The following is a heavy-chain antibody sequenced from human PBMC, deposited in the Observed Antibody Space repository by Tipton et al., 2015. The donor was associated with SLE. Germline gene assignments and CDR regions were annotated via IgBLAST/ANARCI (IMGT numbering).Heavy chain of an antibody. D-gene: IGHD6-6*01. J-gene: IGHJ4*02. CDR2: ISAYNDYT. Sequence: QSGAEVKKPGASVKVSCTASGYIFSNHGVSWVRQAPGQGLEWVAWISAYNDYTNFARKVQGRVTMTTDISTNTAYLELRSLRSDDTAVYYCVRTDPEYISSSGVGYWGQGTLVTVSS. CDR1: GYIFSNHG. CDR3: VRTDPEYISSSGVGY. V-gene: IGHV1-18*01.